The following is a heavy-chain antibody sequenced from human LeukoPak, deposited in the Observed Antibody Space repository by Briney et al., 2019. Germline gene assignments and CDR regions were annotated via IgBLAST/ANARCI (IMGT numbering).Heavy chain of an antibody. CDR3: ARGDEYFDY. Sequence: SETLSLTCTLSGGSISGYYWSSIREPPGKGLEWLGDFYYSGSVNYNPSLTTRVTISVDTSKNQFSLKLSSVTAADTAVYYCARGDEYFDYWGQGTLVTVPT. V-gene: IGHV4-59*01. J-gene: IGHJ4*02. CDR2: FYYSGSV. CDR1: GGSISGYY.